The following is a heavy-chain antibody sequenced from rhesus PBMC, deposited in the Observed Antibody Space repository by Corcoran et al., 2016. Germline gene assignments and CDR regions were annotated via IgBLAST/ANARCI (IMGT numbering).Heavy chain of an antibody. CDR1: GGSISSNY. CDR2: NSGSGGSP. J-gene: IGHJ6*01. V-gene: IGHV4-173*01. Sequence: QLQLQESGPGLVKPSETLSLTCAVSGGSISSNYWSWIRQPPGKGLEWTGRNSGSGGSPATPPPPKRRVPISTDPSKNQFSLRPSSVTAADTAVYYCARVYDSGYYRGHYYGLDSWGQGVVVTVSS. D-gene: IGHD3-28*01. CDR3: ARVYDSGYYRGHYYGLDS.